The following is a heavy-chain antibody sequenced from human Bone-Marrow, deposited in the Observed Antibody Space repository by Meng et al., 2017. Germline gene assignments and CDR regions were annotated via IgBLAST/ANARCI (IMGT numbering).Heavy chain of an antibody. CDR3: ARDGGSGAYGAFDI. V-gene: IGHV3-74*01. CDR1: GFSFSTYW. J-gene: IGHJ3*02. Sequence: GESLKISCAASGFSFSTYWMHWVRHAPGKGLSWVSRIKSDGISASYADSVKGRFTFSRDNAKNTLYLQRSSLGPEDTAVYYCARDGGSGAYGAFDIWGQGRMVTVSS. D-gene: IGHD3-16*01. CDR2: IKSDGISA.